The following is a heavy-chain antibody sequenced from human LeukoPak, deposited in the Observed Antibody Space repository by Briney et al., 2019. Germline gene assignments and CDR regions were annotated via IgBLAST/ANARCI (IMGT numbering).Heavy chain of an antibody. V-gene: IGHV3-53*01. CDR1: GFTVSSNY. D-gene: IGHD3-22*01. CDR3: ARDGYYYDSSGYYRFFDY. CDR2: IYSGGST. J-gene: IGHJ4*02. Sequence: SGGSLRLSCAASGFTVSSNYMSWVRQAPGKGLEWVSVIYSGGSTYYADSVKGRFTIPRDNSKNTLYLQMNSLRAEDTAVYYCARDGYYYDSSGYYRFFDYWGQGTLVTVSS.